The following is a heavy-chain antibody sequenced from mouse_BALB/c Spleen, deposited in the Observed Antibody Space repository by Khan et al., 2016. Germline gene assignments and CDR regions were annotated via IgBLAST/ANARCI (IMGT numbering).Heavy chain of an antibody. CDR2: INTETGET. J-gene: IGHJ3*01. D-gene: IGHD1-2*01. CDR3: ARATLLRLLAY. CDR1: GYTFTDYS. V-gene: IGHV9-2-1*01. Sequence: QIQLVQSGPELKKPGETVKISCKAPGYTFTDYSMHWVKQAPGKGLKWMGWINTETGETTYADDFKGRFAFSLETSASTAYLQINNLKNEDTATXFCARATLLRLLAYWGQGTLVTVSA.